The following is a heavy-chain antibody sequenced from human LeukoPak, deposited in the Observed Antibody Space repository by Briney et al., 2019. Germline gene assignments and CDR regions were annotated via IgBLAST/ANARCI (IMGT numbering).Heavy chain of an antibody. CDR1: GYTFTGYF. J-gene: IGHJ2*01. V-gene: IGHV1-18*04. CDR3: ARDYPLSPYRSSTSCGYFDL. CDR2: ISAYSGNT. D-gene: IGHD2-2*01. Sequence: ASVKVSCKASGYTFTGYFLHWVRQAPGQGLEWMGWISAYSGNTNYAQKLQGRVTMTTDTSTSTAYMELRSLRSDDTAVYYCARDYPLSPYRSSTSCGYFDLWGRGTLVTVSS.